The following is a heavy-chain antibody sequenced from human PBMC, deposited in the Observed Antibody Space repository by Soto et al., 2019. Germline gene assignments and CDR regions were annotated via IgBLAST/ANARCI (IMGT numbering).Heavy chain of an antibody. V-gene: IGHV1-69*10. CDR1: GGTFSRYA. CDR2: IIPILGTA. Sequence: GASVKVSFKASGGTFSRYAISWLRQAPGQGLEWMGGIIPILGTANYAQKFQGRVTITADKSTSTAYMELSSLRSEDTAVYYCARVYYFDSSGYSYYYGMDVWGQGTTVTVSS. CDR3: ARVYYFDSSGYSYYYGMDV. D-gene: IGHD3-22*01. J-gene: IGHJ6*02.